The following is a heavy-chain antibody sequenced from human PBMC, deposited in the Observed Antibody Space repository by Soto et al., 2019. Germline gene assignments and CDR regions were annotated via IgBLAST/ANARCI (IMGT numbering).Heavy chain of an antibody. D-gene: IGHD3-22*01. CDR2: IWYDGSNK. V-gene: IGHV3-33*01. CDR3: ARDQRYYDSSGPQGY. Sequence: AGGSLRLSCAASGFTFSSYGMHWVREAPGKGLEWVAVIWYDGSNKYYADSVKGRFTISRDNSKNTLYLQMNSLRAEDTAVYYCARDQRYYDSSGPQGYWGQGTLVTVCS. J-gene: IGHJ4*02. CDR1: GFTFSSYG.